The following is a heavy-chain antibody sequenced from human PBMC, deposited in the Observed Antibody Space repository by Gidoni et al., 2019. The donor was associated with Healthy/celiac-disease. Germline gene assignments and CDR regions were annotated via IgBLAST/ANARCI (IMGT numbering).Heavy chain of an antibody. D-gene: IGHD3-10*01. V-gene: IGHV4-34*01. J-gene: IGHJ6*03. CDR3: ARGVGYYYGSGSYYKRAINYYYYYMDV. CDR1: GGSFSGYY. CDR2: INHRGST. Sequence: QVQLQQWGAGLLKPSETLSLTCAVYGGSFSGYYWRWIRQPPGKGLEWIGEINHRGSTNYNPSLKSRVTISVDTSKSQFSLKLSSVTAADTAVYYCARGVGYYYGSGSYYKRAINYYYYYMDVWGKGTTVTVSS.